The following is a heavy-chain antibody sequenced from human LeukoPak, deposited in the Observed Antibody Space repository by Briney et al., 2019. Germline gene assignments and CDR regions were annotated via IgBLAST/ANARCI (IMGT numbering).Heavy chain of an antibody. CDR3: ARRFLTIDNWFDP. CDR2: IYYNGST. V-gene: IGHV4-39*01. CDR1: GGSISSSSYY. Sequence: PSETLSLTCTVSGGSISSSSYYWGWIRQPPGKGLDWIGSIYYNGSTYYNPSLKSRVTISVDTSKNQFSLKLSSVTAADTAVYYCARRFLTIDNWFDPGAREPWSPSPQ. J-gene: IGHJ5*02. D-gene: IGHD3-3*01.